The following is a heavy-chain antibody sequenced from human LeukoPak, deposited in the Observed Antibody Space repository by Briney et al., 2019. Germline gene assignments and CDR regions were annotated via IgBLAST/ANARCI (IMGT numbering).Heavy chain of an antibody. CDR1: GVSISSGFYY. CDR2: IYTTGST. D-gene: IGHD3-10*01. CDR3: AREGSGSSNLYYYYYYMDG. V-gene: IGHV4-61*02. J-gene: IGHJ6*03. Sequence: KPSETLSLTCTASGVSISSGFYYWSWIRQPAGKGLVWVGRIYTTGSTYYNPSLKSRVSISVDTSKNQFSLKLSSVTAADTAVYYCAREGSGSSNLYYYYYYMDGWGKGTTVTVSS.